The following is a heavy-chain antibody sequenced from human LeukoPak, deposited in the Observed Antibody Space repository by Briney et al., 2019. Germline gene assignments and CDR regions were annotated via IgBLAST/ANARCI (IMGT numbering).Heavy chain of an antibody. V-gene: IGHV1-24*01. J-gene: IGHJ5*02. CDR3: ATDRYYYDSSGYATTFDP. CDR1: GYTLTELS. Sequence: ASVKVSCKVSGYTLTELSMHWVRQAPGKGLEWMGGFDPEDGETIYAQKFQGRVTMTEDTSTDTAYMELSSLRSEDTAVYYCATDRYYYDSSGYATTFDPWGQGTLVTVSS. CDR2: FDPEDGET. D-gene: IGHD3-22*01.